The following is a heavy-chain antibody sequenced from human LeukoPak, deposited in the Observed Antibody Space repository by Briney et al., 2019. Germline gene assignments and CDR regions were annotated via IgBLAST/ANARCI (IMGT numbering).Heavy chain of an antibody. J-gene: IGHJ4*02. CDR3: AKDRSSSWYRPYYFDY. Sequence: PGASLRLSCAASGFTFSSYAMSWVRQAPGKGLEWVSAISGSGGSTYYADSVKGRFTISRDNSKNTLYLQMNSLRAEDTAVYYCAKDRSSSWYRPYYFDYWGQGTLVTVSS. V-gene: IGHV3-23*01. D-gene: IGHD6-13*01. CDR2: ISGSGGST. CDR1: GFTFSSYA.